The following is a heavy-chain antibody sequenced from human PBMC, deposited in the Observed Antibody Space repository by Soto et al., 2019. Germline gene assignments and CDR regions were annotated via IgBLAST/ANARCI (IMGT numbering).Heavy chain of an antibody. Sequence: GGSLRLSCTASGFTFSSSTMNWVRQAPGKGLEWVSAIIDSGGYTYYADSVKGRFTISRDNSKNTLYLQMNSLRAEDTALYYCAKETYYYYGMDVWGQGTTVTVSS. CDR3: AKETYYYYGMDV. J-gene: IGHJ6*02. CDR1: GFTFSSST. V-gene: IGHV3-23*01. CDR2: IIDSGGYT.